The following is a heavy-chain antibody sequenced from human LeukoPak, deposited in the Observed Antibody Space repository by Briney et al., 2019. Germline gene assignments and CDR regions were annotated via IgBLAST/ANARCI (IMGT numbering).Heavy chain of an antibody. J-gene: IGHJ5*02. CDR3: AKMAVAGSRNWFDP. CDR2: ISGSGGST. Sequence: PGGSLRLSCAASGFTFSSYVMSWVRQAPGKGLEWVSGISGSGGSTYYADSVKGRFTISRDNSKNTVNLQMNSLRVEDTAVYYCAKMAVAGSRNWFDPWGQGTLVTVSS. D-gene: IGHD6-19*01. CDR1: GFTFSSYV. V-gene: IGHV3-23*01.